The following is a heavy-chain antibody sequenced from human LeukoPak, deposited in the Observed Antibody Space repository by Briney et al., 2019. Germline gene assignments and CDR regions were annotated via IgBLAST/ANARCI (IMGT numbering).Heavy chain of an antibody. J-gene: IGHJ3*02. CDR3: ARKIYGDYPDAFDI. CDR1: GFTFSSYS. V-gene: IGHV3-48*04. CDR2: ISSSSTI. D-gene: IGHD4-17*01. Sequence: PGGSLRLSCAASGFTFSSYSMNWVRQAPGKGLEWVSYISSSSTIYYADSVKGRFTISRDNAKNSLYLQMNSLRAEDTAVYYCARKIYGDYPDAFDIWGQGTMVTVSS.